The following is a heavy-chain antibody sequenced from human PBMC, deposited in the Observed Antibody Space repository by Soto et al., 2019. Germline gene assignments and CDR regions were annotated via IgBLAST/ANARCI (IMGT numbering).Heavy chain of an antibody. CDR1: GYSFTSYW. CDR2: IFPGDSDT. CDR3: ARHEDIVVVPAALSRFGYYYYGMDV. Sequence: PGESLKISCKGSGYSFTSYWIGLVRQMPGKGLGWMGIIFPGDSDTRYSPSFQGQVTISADKSISTAYLQWSSLKASDTAMYYCARHEDIVVVPAALSRFGYYYYGMDVWGQGTTVTVS. J-gene: IGHJ6*02. V-gene: IGHV5-51*01. D-gene: IGHD2-2*01.